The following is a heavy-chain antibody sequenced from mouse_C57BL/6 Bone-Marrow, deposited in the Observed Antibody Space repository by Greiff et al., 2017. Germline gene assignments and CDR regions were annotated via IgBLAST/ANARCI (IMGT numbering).Heavy chain of an antibody. CDR1: GFTFSSYG. J-gene: IGHJ4*01. CDR2: ISSGGSYT. Sequence: EVKLMESGGDLVKPGGSLKLSCAASGFTFSSYGMSWVRQTPDKRLEWVATISSGGSYTNYPDSVKGRFTISRDNAKNTLYLQMSSLKSEDTAMYYCARLDEYYSMDYWGQGTSVTVSS. V-gene: IGHV5-6*01. CDR3: ARLDEYYSMDY.